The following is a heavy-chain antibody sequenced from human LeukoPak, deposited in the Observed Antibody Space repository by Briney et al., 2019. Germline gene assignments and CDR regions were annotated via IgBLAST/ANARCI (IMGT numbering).Heavy chain of an antibody. CDR3: ASIAAPTRPDYYYMDV. CDR1: GGSISSGGYY. J-gene: IGHJ6*03. V-gene: IGHV4-30-2*01. Sequence: PSQTLSLTCTVSGGSISSGGYYWSWIRQPPGKGLEWIGYIYHSGSTYYNPSLKSRVTISVDRSKNQFSLKLSSVTAADTAVYYCASIAAPTRPDYYYMDVWGKGTTVTVSS. D-gene: IGHD6-6*01. CDR2: IYHSGST.